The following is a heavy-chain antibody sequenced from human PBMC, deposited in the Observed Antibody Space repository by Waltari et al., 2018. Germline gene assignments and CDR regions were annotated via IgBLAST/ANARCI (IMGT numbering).Heavy chain of an antibody. Sequence: EVQLVESGGGLVKPGGSLRLSCAASGFTFSSYSMNWVRQAPGKGLEWVSSISSSSSYIYYADSVKGRFTISRDNAKNSLYLQMNSLRAEDTAVYYCAPNALQPGVGATRGGLQARGNWFDPWGQGTLVTVSS. J-gene: IGHJ5*02. D-gene: IGHD1-26*01. CDR3: APNALQPGVGATRGGLQARGNWFDP. V-gene: IGHV3-21*01. CDR2: ISSSSSYI. CDR1: GFTFSSYS.